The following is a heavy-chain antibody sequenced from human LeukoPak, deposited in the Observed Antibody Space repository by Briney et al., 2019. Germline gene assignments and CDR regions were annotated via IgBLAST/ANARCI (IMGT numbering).Heavy chain of an antibody. V-gene: IGHV1-18*01. CDR3: ARGGWEATIKDDAFDV. CDR2: ISPYNGNT. D-gene: IGHD5-12*01. Sequence: RASVKVSCKVSGYTLTELSMHWVRQAPGQGLEWMGRISPYNGNTNYAQKFQGRVTMTTDTSTSTAYMGLRSLISDDTAVYYCARGGWEATIKDDAFDVWGQGTMVTVSS. J-gene: IGHJ3*01. CDR1: GYTLTELS.